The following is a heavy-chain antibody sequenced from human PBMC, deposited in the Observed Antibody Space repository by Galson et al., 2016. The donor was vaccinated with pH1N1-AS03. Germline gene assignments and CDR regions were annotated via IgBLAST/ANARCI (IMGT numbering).Heavy chain of an antibody. J-gene: IGHJ4*02. CDR1: GFTFTTHS. V-gene: IGHV3-23*01. Sequence: SLRLSCAASGFTFTTHSMHWVRQAPGKGLGWVSAISGSRDRIYYIDAVKGRFTTSRDNFKNILYLQMNSLRAEDTAVYFCAREQKGTRGWYTVDYWGQGTVVTVSS. CDR2: ISGSRDRI. D-gene: IGHD6-19*01. CDR3: AREQKGTRGWYTVDY.